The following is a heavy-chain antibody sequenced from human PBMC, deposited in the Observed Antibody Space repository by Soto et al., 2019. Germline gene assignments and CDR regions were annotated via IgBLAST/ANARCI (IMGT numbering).Heavy chain of an antibody. CDR3: ARDCPYCLSSPECFDP. J-gene: IGHJ5*02. V-gene: IGHV4-61*01. CDR1: GASVSSGNFY. D-gene: IGHD2-15*01. CDR2: IYYSGNT. Sequence: WETLSLTCSVSGASVSSGNFYWNWIRQPPGKGLEWIGYIYYSGNTNYNPSLKSRVTISVDTSRNQFSLKLSSLTAADTAVYYCARDCPYCLSSPECFDPSGQGPLLTV.